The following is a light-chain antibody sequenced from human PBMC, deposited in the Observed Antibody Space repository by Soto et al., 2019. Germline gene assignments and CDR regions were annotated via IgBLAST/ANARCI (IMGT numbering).Light chain of an antibody. CDR1: QSISSW. V-gene: IGKV1-5*03. Sequence: DIQMTPSPSTLSASVGDRVTITCRASQSISSWLAWYQQKPGKAPKLLIYKAPSLESGVPSRFSGSGSGTEFTLTISSLQPDDFATYYCQQYNSYPWTFGKGTKVEIK. CDR2: KAP. CDR3: QQYNSYPWT. J-gene: IGKJ1*01.